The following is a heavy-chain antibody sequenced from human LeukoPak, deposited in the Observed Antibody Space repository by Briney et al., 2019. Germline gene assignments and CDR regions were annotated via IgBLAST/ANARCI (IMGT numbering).Heavy chain of an antibody. CDR1: GFTFSSYE. Sequence: GGSLRLSCAVSGFTFSSYEMNWVRQAPGKGLEWVSYISSSGRTIYYADSVRGRFTISRDSAKNSLYLQMISLRVEDTAVYYCARRAIAEGFDYWGQGTLVTVSS. D-gene: IGHD6-13*01. J-gene: IGHJ4*02. CDR3: ARRAIAEGFDY. V-gene: IGHV3-48*03. CDR2: ISSSGRTI.